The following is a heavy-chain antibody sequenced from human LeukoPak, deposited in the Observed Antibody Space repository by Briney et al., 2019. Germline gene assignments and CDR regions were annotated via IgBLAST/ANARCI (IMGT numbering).Heavy chain of an antibody. J-gene: IGHJ4*02. Sequence: GRSLRLSCAASGFTFSSYGMHWVRQAPGKGLEWVAVISYDGSNKYYADSVKGRFTISRDNSKNTLYLQMNSLRAEDTAVYYCASDYMTTVTTIDYWGQGTLVTVSS. CDR2: ISYDGSNK. V-gene: IGHV3-30*03. CDR3: ASDYMTTVTTIDY. D-gene: IGHD4-17*01. CDR1: GFTFSSYG.